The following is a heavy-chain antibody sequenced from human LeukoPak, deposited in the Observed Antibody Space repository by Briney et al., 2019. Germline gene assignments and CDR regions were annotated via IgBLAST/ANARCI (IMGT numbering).Heavy chain of an antibody. CDR1: GGTFSSYA. CDR2: IIPIFGTA. D-gene: IGHD3-10*01. J-gene: IGHJ5*02. Sequence: SVKVSCKASGGTFSSYAISWVRQAPGQGLEWMGGIIPIFGTANYAQKFQGRVTITADESTSTAYMELSSLRSEGTAVYYCARATMVRGVIYGWFDPWGQGTLVTVSS. CDR3: ARATMVRGVIYGWFDP. V-gene: IGHV1-69*13.